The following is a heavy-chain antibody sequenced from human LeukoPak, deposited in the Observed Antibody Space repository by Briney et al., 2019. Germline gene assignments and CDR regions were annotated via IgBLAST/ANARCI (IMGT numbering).Heavy chain of an antibody. J-gene: IGHJ4*02. CDR1: GFTVSSNS. CDR3: ARVGVSTYSFDY. CDR2: IYSGTI. D-gene: IGHD4-11*01. V-gene: IGHV3-53*01. Sequence: AGGSLRLSCTVSGFTVSSNSMSWVRQAPGKGLEWVSFIYSGTIHYSDSVKGRFTISRDNAKNTVYLQMNSLRAEDTAVYYCARVGVSTYSFDYWGQGTLVTVSS.